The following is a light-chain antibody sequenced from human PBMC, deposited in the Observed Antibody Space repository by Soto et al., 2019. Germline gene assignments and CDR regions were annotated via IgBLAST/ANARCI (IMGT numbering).Light chain of an antibody. CDR1: SSDVGGYNY. Sequence: QSALTQPPSASGSPGQSVTISCTGTSSDVGGYNYVSWYQQHPGKAPKLMISEVSKRPSGVPDRFSGSKSAHTASLTVSGLQAEDEADYYCSSFAGNNNLVFGGGTKLTVL. V-gene: IGLV2-8*01. J-gene: IGLJ2*01. CDR3: SSFAGNNNLV. CDR2: EVS.